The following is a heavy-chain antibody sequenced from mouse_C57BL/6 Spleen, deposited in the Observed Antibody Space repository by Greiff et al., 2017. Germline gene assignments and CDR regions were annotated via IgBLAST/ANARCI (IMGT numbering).Heavy chain of an antibody. D-gene: IGHD1-1*01. Sequence: VQRVESGPELVKPGASVKISCKASGYAFSSSWMNWVKQRPGKGLEWIGRIYPGDGDTNYNGKFKGKATLTADKSSSTAYMQLSSLTSEDSAVYFCARSAFITTVVAPFDYWGQGTTLTVSS. CDR3: ARSAFITTVVAPFDY. CDR1: GYAFSSSW. J-gene: IGHJ2*01. CDR2: IYPGDGDT. V-gene: IGHV1-82*01.